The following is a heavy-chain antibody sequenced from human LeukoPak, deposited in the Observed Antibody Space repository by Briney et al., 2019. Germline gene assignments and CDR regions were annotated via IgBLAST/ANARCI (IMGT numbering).Heavy chain of an antibody. J-gene: IGHJ5*02. D-gene: IGHD3-10*01. Sequence: SETLSLSCTVSGGSINSGGYYWSWIRQHPGKGLEWIGYIYYSGSTYYNPSLKSRVTISVDTSKNQFSLKLSSVTAADTAVYYCAREITMVSRGERWFDPWGQGTLVTVSS. CDR1: GGSINSGGYY. CDR3: AREITMVSRGERWFDP. CDR2: IYYSGST. V-gene: IGHV4-31*03.